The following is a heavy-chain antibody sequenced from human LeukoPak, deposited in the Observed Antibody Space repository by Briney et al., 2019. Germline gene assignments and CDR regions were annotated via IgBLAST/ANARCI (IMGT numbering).Heavy chain of an antibody. J-gene: IGHJ4*02. CDR2: ISGSGGST. D-gene: IGHD1-26*01. Sequence: GGSLRLSCAASGFTFSSYAMSWVRQAPGQGLEWVSAISGSGGSTYYADSVQGRFTISRDNSKNTLYLQMNSLRAEDTAVYYCAKDPLSEWELRDYWGQGTLVTVSS. V-gene: IGHV3-23*01. CDR1: GFTFSSYA. CDR3: AKDPLSEWELRDY.